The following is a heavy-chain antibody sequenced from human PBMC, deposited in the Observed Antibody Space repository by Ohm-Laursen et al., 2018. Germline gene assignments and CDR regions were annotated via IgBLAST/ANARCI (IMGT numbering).Heavy chain of an antibody. CDR3: ARRYCSGVNCNPGIDY. CDR2: INSNNGGT. CDR1: GYTFTGYH. D-gene: IGHD2-15*01. J-gene: IGHJ4*02. V-gene: IGHV1-2*02. Sequence: GASVKVSCKASGYTFTGYHIHWVRQVPGQGLEWMGWINSNNGGTNYAQKFQGRVTMTRDTSISTAYMEVNRLTSDDTAVYFCARRYCSGVNCNPGIDYWGQGTLVTVSS.